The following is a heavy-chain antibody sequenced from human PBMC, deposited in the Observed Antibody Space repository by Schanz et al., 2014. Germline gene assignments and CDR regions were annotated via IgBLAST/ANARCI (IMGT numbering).Heavy chain of an antibody. J-gene: IGHJ5*02. CDR1: GVSISSTNW. CDR2: IIHDGRT. Sequence: QVQLQESGPGLVKPSGTLSLTCAVSGVSISSTNWWHWVRQSPGKGLEWLGEIIHDGRTNYNPSLGSRVTISLYTSENHFSLELPSVPAADTALYFCARVKQGCSDTSCVLDPWGQGTLVTVSS. CDR3: ARVKQGCSDTSCVLDP. V-gene: IGHV4-4*02. D-gene: IGHD2-2*01.